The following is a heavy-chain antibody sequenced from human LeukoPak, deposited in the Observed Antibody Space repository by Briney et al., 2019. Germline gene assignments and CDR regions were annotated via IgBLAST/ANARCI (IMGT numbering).Heavy chain of an antibody. Sequence: GGSLRLSCAASEFTFSNYEMNWVRQAPGKGREWVSYISSGGSTIYYADSVKDRFTISRDNAKNSLYLQMNSLRAEDTAVYYCARDPNYGSGSYADYWGQGTLVTVSS. CDR1: EFTFSNYE. CDR2: ISSGGSTI. D-gene: IGHD3-10*01. J-gene: IGHJ4*02. CDR3: ARDPNYGSGSYADY. V-gene: IGHV3-48*03.